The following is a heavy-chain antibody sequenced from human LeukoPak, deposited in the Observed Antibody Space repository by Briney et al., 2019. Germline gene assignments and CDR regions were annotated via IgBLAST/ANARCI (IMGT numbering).Heavy chain of an antibody. CDR3: ARARGDDYSGYGY. CDR2: IYTSGST. D-gene: IGHD3-22*01. J-gene: IGHJ4*02. Sequence: PSEMLSLTCAVSGGSISSYYWSWIRQPAGKGLEWIGRIYTSGSTNYNPSLKSRVTISVDKTKNQFSLKLSSVTAADTVVYYCARARGDDYSGYGYWSQRTLVVVSS. V-gene: IGHV4-4*07. CDR1: GGSISSYY.